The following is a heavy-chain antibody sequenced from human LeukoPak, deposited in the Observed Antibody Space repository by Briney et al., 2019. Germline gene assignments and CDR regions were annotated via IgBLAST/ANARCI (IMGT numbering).Heavy chain of an antibody. J-gene: IGHJ4*02. CDR2: INHSGST. CDR1: GGSFSGYY. D-gene: IGHD3-3*01. Sequence: SETLSLTCAVYGGSFSGYYWSWIRQPPGKGLEWIGEINHSGSTNYNPSLKSRVTISVDTSKNQFSLKLSSVTAADTAVYYCARRRSGYLEYYFDYWGQGTLVTVSS. V-gene: IGHV4-34*01. CDR3: ARRRSGYLEYYFDY.